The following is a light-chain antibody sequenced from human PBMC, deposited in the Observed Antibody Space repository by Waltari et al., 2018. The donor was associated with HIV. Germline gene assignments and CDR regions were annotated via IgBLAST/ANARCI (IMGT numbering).Light chain of an antibody. Sequence: DIVLTQSPATLSLSPGDRATLSCRASQSVSSYLAWYQQHPGQPPRLLIYDASNRATGIPARFSGSGSGTDFTLTISSLEPEDSAVYYCQQRSNWPSLTFGGGTKVEIK. CDR1: QSVSSY. CDR2: DAS. V-gene: IGKV3-11*01. J-gene: IGKJ4*01. CDR3: QQRSNWPSLT.